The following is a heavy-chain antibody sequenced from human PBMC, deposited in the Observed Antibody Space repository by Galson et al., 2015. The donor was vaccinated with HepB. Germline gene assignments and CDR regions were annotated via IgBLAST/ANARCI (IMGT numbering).Heavy chain of an antibody. J-gene: IGHJ5*02. D-gene: IGHD3-3*01. V-gene: IGHV1-24*01. CDR3: ATWSGGSWLGWFDP. CDR2: FDPEDDKT. CDR1: GYTVIDAS. Sequence: SVKVSCKVSGYTVIDASMHWVRQAPGKGLEWMGGFDPEDDKTIYAQKFQGRVTMTEDTSTDTAYMELSSLRSEDTAIYYCATWSGGSWLGWFDPWGQGTLVTVSS.